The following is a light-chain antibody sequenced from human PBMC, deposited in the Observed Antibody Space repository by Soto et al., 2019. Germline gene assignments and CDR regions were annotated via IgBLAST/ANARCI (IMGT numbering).Light chain of an antibody. Sequence: QSVLTQPPSVSGAPGQRVTISCTGSSSNIGAGYDVHWYQQLPGTAPKLLIYGNSNRPSGVPDRFSGSNSGTSASLAITGLQAKDEADYYCQSYDSSLSGSKVFGGGTKLTVL. J-gene: IGLJ2*01. CDR1: SSNIGAGYD. CDR2: GNS. V-gene: IGLV1-40*01. CDR3: QSYDSSLSGSKV.